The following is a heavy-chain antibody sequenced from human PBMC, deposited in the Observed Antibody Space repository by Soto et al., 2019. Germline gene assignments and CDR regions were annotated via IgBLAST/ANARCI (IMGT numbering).Heavy chain of an antibody. CDR1: GFPFSTYW. V-gene: IGHV3-74*01. Sequence: EGQVVESGGGLVQPGGSLRLSCAASGFPFSTYWMNWVRQAPGKGLVWVSLINPDGSTTTYADSVKGRFTISRDNAKNTVYLQMNSLRVDDTAVYYCARDLRGSPHYWGQGTLVTVSS. J-gene: IGHJ4*02. CDR3: ARDLRGSPHY. CDR2: INPDGSTT. D-gene: IGHD1-26*01.